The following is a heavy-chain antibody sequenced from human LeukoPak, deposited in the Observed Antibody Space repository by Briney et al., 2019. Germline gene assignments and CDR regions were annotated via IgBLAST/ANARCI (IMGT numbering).Heavy chain of an antibody. D-gene: IGHD3-16*02. Sequence: SVKVSCKGSGGTFSCYANSWVRNPQGPGNEWKGGIIPNFGTGNYAQTFQGRVTITADESTSTAYMALSSLRSEDTAVYYCARVRLGELSSYLTYYDYYGMDAWGKGTTVTVSS. CDR3: ARVRLGELSSYLTYYDYYGMDA. J-gene: IGHJ6*04. CDR2: IIPNFGTG. V-gene: IGHV1-69*13. CDR1: GGTFSCYA.